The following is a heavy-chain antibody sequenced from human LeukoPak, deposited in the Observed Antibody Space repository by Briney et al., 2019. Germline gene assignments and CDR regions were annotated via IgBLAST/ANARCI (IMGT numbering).Heavy chain of an antibody. CDR1: GGFISSSSYY. Sequence: SETLSLTCTVSGGFISSSSYYWGWFRQPPGKGLEWIGSISYSGTTYYNLSLKSRVTISVDTSKNQFSLRLNFVTAADTAIYYCVDMSTMNYWGRGTLVTVSS. CDR2: ISYSGTT. D-gene: IGHD5-24*01. V-gene: IGHV4-39*07. J-gene: IGHJ4*02. CDR3: VDMSTMNY.